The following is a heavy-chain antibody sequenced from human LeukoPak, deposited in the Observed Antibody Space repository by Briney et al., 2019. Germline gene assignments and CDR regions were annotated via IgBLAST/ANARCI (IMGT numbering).Heavy chain of an antibody. CDR2: MNPNSGNT. D-gene: IGHD4-17*01. V-gene: IGHV1-8*01. J-gene: IGHJ6*03. Sequence: GASVKVSCKASGYTFANYDINWVRQATGQGLEWMGWMNPNSGNTGYAQKFQGRVTMTRNTSISTAYMELSSLRSEDTAVYYCARDYADYYYYYYMDVWGKGTTVTISS. CDR3: ARDYADYYYYYYMDV. CDR1: GYTFANYD.